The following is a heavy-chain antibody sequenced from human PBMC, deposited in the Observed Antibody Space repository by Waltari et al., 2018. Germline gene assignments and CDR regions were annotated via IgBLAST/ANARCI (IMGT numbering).Heavy chain of an antibody. D-gene: IGHD2-8*02. V-gene: IGHV3-21*01. CDR3: SRFYTGRGRRRLD. CDR2: ISVNSDYK. CDR1: SSSLSSSS. J-gene: IGHJ4*02. Sequence: DVLLVESGGGLVKPGGSLRLSCAASSSSLSSSSMNWVRQAPGKGLEWVSSISVNSDYKYYADSVRGRFRISRDDAKNSMSLQMNSLRAEDTAVYYCSRFYTGRGRRRLDWGQGTLVTVSS.